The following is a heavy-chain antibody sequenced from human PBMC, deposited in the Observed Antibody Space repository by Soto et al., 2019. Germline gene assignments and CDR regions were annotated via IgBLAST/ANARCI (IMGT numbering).Heavy chain of an antibody. CDR1: GGSFSGYY. Sequence: SETLSLTCAVYGGSFSGYYWSWIRQPPGKGLEWIGEINHSGSTNYNPSLKSRVTISVDTSKNQFSLKLSSVTAADTAVYYCARVFIVGYSYGYCWFDPWGQGTLVTAPQ. J-gene: IGHJ5*02. CDR2: INHSGST. CDR3: ARVFIVGYSYGYCWFDP. D-gene: IGHD5-18*01. V-gene: IGHV4-34*01.